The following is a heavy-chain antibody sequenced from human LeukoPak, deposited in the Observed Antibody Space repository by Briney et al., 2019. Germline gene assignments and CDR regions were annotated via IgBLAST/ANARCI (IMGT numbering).Heavy chain of an antibody. CDR2: ISSSSSYI. J-gene: IGHJ4*02. CDR3: ASITRDYDSSGYPIDY. V-gene: IGHV3-21*01. D-gene: IGHD3-22*01. Sequence: PGGSLRLSCAASGFTFSSYSMDWVRQAPGQGLELVSSISSSSSYIYYADSVKGRFTISRDNAKNSLYLQMNSLRAEDTAVYYCASITRDYDSSGYPIDYWGQGTLVTVSS. CDR1: GFTFSSYS.